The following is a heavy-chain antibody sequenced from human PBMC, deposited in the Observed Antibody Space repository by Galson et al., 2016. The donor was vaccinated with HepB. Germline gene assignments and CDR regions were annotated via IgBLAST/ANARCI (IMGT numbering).Heavy chain of an antibody. V-gene: IGHV5-51*01. CDR2: TNPRDSEI. CDR3: ARVLSGDFLDY. Sequence: QSGAEVKKPGESLKISCKGSGYSFTSYWIGWVRQMPGKGLEWMGITNPRDSEIRYSPSFQGQVTISADKSISTAYLQWSSLKASDTAMYYCARVLSGDFLDYWGQGTLVTVSS. D-gene: IGHD3-10*01. CDR1: GYSFTSYW. J-gene: IGHJ4*02.